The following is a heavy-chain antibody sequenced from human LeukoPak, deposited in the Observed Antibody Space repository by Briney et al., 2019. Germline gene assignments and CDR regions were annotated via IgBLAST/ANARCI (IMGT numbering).Heavy chain of an antibody. CDR1: GFTFSGSA. CDR2: IRSKANSYAT. CDR3: TTLVEGAYTFDI. Sequence: PGGSLRLSCAASGFTFSGSAMHWVRQASGKGLEWVGRIRSKANSYATAYAASVKGRFTISRDDSKNTAYLQMNSLKTEDTAVYYCTTLVEGAYTFDIWGQGTMVTVSS. J-gene: IGHJ3*02. V-gene: IGHV3-73*01. D-gene: IGHD1-26*01.